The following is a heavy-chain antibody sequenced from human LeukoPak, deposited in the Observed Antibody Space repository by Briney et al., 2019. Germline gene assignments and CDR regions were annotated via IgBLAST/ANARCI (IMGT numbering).Heavy chain of an antibody. CDR2: IKSKTDGGTT. CDR3: STTYYYDSSEGY. D-gene: IGHD3-22*01. Sequence: GGSLRLSCAASGFTFSNVWMNWVRQAPGKGLEWVGRIKSKTDGGTTDYAAPVKGRFTISRDDSKNTLYLQMNSLKTEDTAVYYCSTTYYYDSSEGYWGQGTLVTVSS. V-gene: IGHV3-15*07. CDR1: GFTFSNVW. J-gene: IGHJ4*02.